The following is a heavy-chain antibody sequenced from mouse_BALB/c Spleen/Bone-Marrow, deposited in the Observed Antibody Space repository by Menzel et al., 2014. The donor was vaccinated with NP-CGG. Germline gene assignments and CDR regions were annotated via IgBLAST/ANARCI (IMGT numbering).Heavy chain of an antibody. V-gene: IGHV1-4*01. J-gene: IGHJ4*01. CDR1: GYTFTTYT. CDR2: INPSSGYT. D-gene: IGHD2-2*01. Sequence: QVQLQQSGAELARPGASVKMSCKASGYTFTTYTMHWVKQRPGQGLEWIGYINPSSGYTNYNQKFKDKATLTADKSSSTAYMQLRSLTSEDSAVYFCAKRDIYYGYDGNAMDYWGQGTSVTVSS. CDR3: AKRDIYYGYDGNAMDY.